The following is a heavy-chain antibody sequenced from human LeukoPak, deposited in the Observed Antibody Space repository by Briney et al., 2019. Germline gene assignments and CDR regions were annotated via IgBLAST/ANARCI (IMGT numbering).Heavy chain of an antibody. Sequence: ALVKVSCKASGYTFTSYDINWVRQATGQGLEWMGWMNPNSGNTGYAQKFQGRVTITRNTSISTAYMELSSLRFEDTAVYYCARAYSSSSPNFDYWGQGTLVTVSS. J-gene: IGHJ4*02. CDR1: GYTFTSYD. CDR2: MNPNSGNT. V-gene: IGHV1-8*03. D-gene: IGHD6-6*01. CDR3: ARAYSSSSPNFDY.